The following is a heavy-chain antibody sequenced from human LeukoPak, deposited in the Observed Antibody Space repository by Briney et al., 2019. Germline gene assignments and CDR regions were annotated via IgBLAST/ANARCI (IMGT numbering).Heavy chain of an antibody. CDR1: GGTFSKYT. D-gene: IGHD2-2*01. CDR3: ARDKPAAIRRYYYYGMGV. CDR2: ITPLFGTA. J-gene: IGHJ6*02. V-gene: IGHV1-69*13. Sequence: SVKVSCKASGGTFSKYTISWVRQRPGQGLEWMGGITPLFGTANYAQKFQGRVTITADESTSTAYMELSSLRSEDTAVYYCARDKPAAIRRYYYYGMGVWGQGTTVTVSS.